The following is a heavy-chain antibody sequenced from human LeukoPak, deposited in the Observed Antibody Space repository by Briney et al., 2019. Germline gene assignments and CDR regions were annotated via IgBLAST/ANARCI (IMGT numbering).Heavy chain of an antibody. V-gene: IGHV3-48*04. CDR3: ARTKGGSGYFDWLFLA. J-gene: IGHJ4*02. CDR1: GFTFSSYS. CDR2: ISSSSSTI. Sequence: GGSLRLSCAASGFTFSSYSMNWVRQAPGKGLEWVSYISSSSSTIYYADSVKGRFTISRDNAKNSLYLQMNSLRAEDTAVYYCARTKGGSGYFDWLFLAWGQGTLVTVSS. D-gene: IGHD3-9*01.